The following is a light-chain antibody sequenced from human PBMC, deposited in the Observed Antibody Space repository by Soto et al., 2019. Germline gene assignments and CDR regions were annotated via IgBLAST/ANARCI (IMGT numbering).Light chain of an antibody. V-gene: IGLV2-14*01. J-gene: IGLJ2*01. Sequence: QSVLTQPASVSGSPGQSITISCTGTSSDVGGYNYVSWYQQYPGKAPKLMIFGVSDRPSGVSNHFSGSKSGNTASLTISGLQAEDEADYYCSSYKTSSTVVVFGGGTKVTVL. CDR2: GVS. CDR3: SSYKTSSTVVV. CDR1: SSDVGGYNY.